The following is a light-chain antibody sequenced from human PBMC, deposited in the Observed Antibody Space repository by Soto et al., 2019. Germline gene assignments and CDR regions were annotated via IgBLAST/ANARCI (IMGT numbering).Light chain of an antibody. Sequence: EIVLTPSPGTLSLSPVERATLSCRASQSVSSSYLAWYQQKPGQAPRLLIYGASSRATGIPDRFSGSGSGTDFTLTISRLEPEDFAVYYCQQRSNWPLTFGQGTRLEIK. J-gene: IGKJ5*01. CDR2: GAS. CDR3: QQRSNWPLT. CDR1: QSVSSSY. V-gene: IGKV3D-20*02.